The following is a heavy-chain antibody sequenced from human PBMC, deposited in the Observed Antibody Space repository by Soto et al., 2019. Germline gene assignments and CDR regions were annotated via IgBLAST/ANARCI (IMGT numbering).Heavy chain of an antibody. D-gene: IGHD3-16*01. CDR1: GFSLSSKGMR. CDR3: ARSPGGFTVATYFFDY. J-gene: IGHJ4*02. Sequence: SGPTLVNPTQTLTLTCTFSGFSLSSKGMRVSWIRQPPGKALEWLARIDWDDDKFYSPSLRTRLAISKGTSKNQVVLTMTNVDPMDTATYYCARSPGGFTVATYFFDYWGQGTLVTSPQ. V-gene: IGHV2-70*04. CDR2: IDWDDDK.